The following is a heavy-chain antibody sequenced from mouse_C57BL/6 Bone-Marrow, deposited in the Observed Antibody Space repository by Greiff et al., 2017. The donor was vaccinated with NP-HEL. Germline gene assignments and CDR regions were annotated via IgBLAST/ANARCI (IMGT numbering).Heavy chain of an antibody. CDR1: GFTFSDYY. CDR3: SREGGLRRRTYAMDY. D-gene: IGHD2-4*01. Sequence: EVMLVESEGGLVQPGSSMKLSCTASGFTFSDYYMAWVRQVPEKGLEWVANINYDGSSTYYLDSVKSRFIISRDNAKNILYLQMSSLKSEDTATYYCSREGGLRRRTYAMDYWGQGTSVTVSS. CDR2: INYDGSST. J-gene: IGHJ4*01. V-gene: IGHV5-16*01.